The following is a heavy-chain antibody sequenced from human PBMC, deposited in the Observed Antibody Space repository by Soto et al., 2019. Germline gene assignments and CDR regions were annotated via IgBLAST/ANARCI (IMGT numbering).Heavy chain of an antibody. CDR3: ARALTAQEPGP. V-gene: IGHV1-46*01. J-gene: IGHJ4*02. D-gene: IGHD1-26*01. CDR1: GYTFTNFY. CDR2: INPSALST. Sequence: ASVKVSCKASGYTFTNFYMHWVRQAPGQGLEWMGIINPSALSTTYAQKFQGRVTMTSDTSTSTVYMEMRSLRSEYTAIYFCARALTAQEPGPWGQGTLVTVSS.